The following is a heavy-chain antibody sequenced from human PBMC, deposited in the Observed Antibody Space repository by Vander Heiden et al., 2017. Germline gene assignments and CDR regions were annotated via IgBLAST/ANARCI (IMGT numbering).Heavy chain of an antibody. Sequence: QVQLQESGPGLVKPSGTLSLTCTVSGDSISGSNWWNWVRQTPGKGLEWIGETYGSGTINYNPALQSRVTISVDKSKNQFSLKLSSVTAADTAVYYCARAPAPRGPHDYWGQGTLVTVSS. CDR3: ARAPAPRGPHDY. CDR1: GDSISGSNW. J-gene: IGHJ4*02. CDR2: TYGSGTI. V-gene: IGHV4-4*02.